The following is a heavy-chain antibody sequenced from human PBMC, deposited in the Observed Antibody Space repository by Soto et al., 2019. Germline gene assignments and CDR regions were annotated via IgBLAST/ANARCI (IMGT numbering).Heavy chain of an antibody. CDR1: GLTFGDYA. V-gene: IGHV3-49*03. CDR2: IRSKAYGGTT. D-gene: IGHD2-15*01. CDR3: TRDSPAYCSGGSCYSESRDY. Sequence: GGSLRLSCTASGLTFGDYAMSWFRQAPGKGLGWVGFIRSKAYGGTTEYAASVKGRFTISRDDSKSIAYLQMNSLKTEDTAVYYCTRDSPAYCSGGSCYSESRDYCGQGTLVTVSS. J-gene: IGHJ4*02.